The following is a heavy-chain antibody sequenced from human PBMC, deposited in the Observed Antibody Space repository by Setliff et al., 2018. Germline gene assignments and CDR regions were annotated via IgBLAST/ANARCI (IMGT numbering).Heavy chain of an antibody. Sequence: GSLRLSCVASGFTFSDHYMSWIRQAPGKGLEWVSYITSSGSTIYSADSVRGRFTISRDNAKNSLFLQMNSLGAEDTAVYYCAREGALGTDSWGQGTLVTVSS. V-gene: IGHV3-11*01. CDR1: GFTFSDHY. J-gene: IGHJ5*01. CDR2: ITSSGSTI. D-gene: IGHD1-26*01. CDR3: AREGALGTDS.